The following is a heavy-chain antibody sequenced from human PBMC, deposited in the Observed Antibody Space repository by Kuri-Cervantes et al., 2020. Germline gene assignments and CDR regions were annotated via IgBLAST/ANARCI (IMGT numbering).Heavy chain of an antibody. CDR1: GLTFSTYG. V-gene: IGHV3-30*03. Sequence: GGSLRLSCAASGLTFSTYGMHWVRQAPGKGLEWVAIISCDGSNKDYTDSVRGRFTISRDNAKNTLCLQMNSLRAEDTAVYYCARDRFRYFDYWGQGTLVTVSS. CDR2: ISCDGSNK. J-gene: IGHJ4*02. CDR3: ARDRFRYFDY.